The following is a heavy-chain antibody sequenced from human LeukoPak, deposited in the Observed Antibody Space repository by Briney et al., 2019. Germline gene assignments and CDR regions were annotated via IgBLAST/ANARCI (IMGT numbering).Heavy chain of an antibody. CDR3: ARGGSGISNAFDI. D-gene: IGHD3-10*01. V-gene: IGHV4-59*01. J-gene: IGHJ3*02. CDR1: GGSISSYY. Sequence: QPSETLSLTCTVSGGSISSYYWSWIRQPPGKGLEWIGYLYYSGSTNSNPSLKSRVTMSVDTSKNQFSLKLRSVTAADTAVYYCARGGSGISNAFDIWGQGTMVTVSS. CDR2: LYYSGST.